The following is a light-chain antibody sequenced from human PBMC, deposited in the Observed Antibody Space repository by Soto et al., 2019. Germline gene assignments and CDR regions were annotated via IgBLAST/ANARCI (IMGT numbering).Light chain of an antibody. Sequence: EIVMTQSPATLSVSPGERATLSCRASQSVSSNLAWYQQKPGQAPRLLIYGASTSATGFPARFSGSGSGTDFTLTISSLQSEDFAVYYCQQYNNWPLTFGQGTRLEIK. CDR2: GAS. CDR3: QQYNNWPLT. V-gene: IGKV3-15*01. CDR1: QSVSSN. J-gene: IGKJ5*01.